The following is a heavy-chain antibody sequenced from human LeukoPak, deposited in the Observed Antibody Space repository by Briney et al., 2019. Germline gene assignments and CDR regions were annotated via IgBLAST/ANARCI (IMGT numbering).Heavy chain of an antibody. V-gene: IGHV3-21*01. CDR3: ARSPEVVVVAATHLDY. J-gene: IGHJ4*02. Sequence: GGSLRLSCAASGFTFTTYSMHWVRQAPGKGLEWVSSISSSSSYIYYADSVKGRFTISRDNAKNSLYLQMNSLRAEDTAVYYCARSPEVVVVAATHLDYWGQGTLVTVSS. D-gene: IGHD2-15*01. CDR1: GFTFTTYS. CDR2: ISSSSSYI.